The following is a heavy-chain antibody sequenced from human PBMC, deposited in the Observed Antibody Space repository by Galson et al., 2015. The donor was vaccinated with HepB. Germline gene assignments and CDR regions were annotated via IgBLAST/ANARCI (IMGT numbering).Heavy chain of an antibody. D-gene: IGHD4-17*01. CDR3: ARQAYAPFFES. Sequence: LRLSCAASGLTFSSYAMAWVRQAPGRGLEWVSTISRDSGEIHFADSVKGRFAISRDNSKNTLFLQMNSLRPEDTAIYFCARQAYAPFFESWGQGTLVTVSS. J-gene: IGHJ4*02. CDR2: ISRDSGEI. CDR1: GLTFSSYA. V-gene: IGHV3-23*01.